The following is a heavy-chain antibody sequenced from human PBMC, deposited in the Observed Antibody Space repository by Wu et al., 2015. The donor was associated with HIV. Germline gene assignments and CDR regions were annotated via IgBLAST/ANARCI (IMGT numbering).Heavy chain of an antibody. J-gene: IGHJ3*01. Sequence: QVQLVQSGAEVKKPGASVKVSCKASGYTFTGYYMHWVRQAPGQGLEWMGWINPNSGGTNYAQKFQGRVTMTRDTSISTAYMELSRLRSDDAAVYYCARVDGVRXGGWDDGWCFWIVWGQGDKWSPSLQ. CDR3: ARVDGVRXGGWDDGWCFWIV. CDR2: INPNSGGT. D-gene: IGHD6-19*01. V-gene: IGHV1-2*02. CDR1: GYTFTGYY.